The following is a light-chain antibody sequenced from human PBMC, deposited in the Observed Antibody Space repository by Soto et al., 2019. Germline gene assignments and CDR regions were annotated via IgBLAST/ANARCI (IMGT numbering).Light chain of an antibody. CDR3: QQYNNWPPIT. CDR2: GAS. J-gene: IGKJ5*01. CDR1: QSVSSN. Sequence: EIVMTQSPATLSVSPGERSTLSCRASQSVSSNLAWYQQEPGQAPRLXXYGASTRATGIPARFSGSGSGTEFTLTISSLQSEDFAVYYCQQYNNWPPITFGQGTRLEIK. V-gene: IGKV3-15*01.